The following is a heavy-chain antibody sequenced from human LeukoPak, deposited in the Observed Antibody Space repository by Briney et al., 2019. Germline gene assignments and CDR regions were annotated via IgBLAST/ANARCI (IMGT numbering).Heavy chain of an antibody. CDR1: GYTFTGYY. V-gene: IGHV1-2*02. CDR2: INPNSGGT. D-gene: IGHD3-22*01. Sequence: ASVKVSCKASGYTFTGYYMHWVRQAPGQGLEWMGWINPNSGGTNYAQKFQGRVTMTRDTSISTAYMELSRLRSDDTAAYYCARDGLYYYDSSGYRWGQGTLVTVSS. J-gene: IGHJ4*02. CDR3: ARDGLYYYDSSGYR.